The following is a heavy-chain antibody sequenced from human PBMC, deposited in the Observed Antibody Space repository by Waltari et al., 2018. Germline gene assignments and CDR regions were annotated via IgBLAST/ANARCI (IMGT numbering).Heavy chain of an antibody. CDR1: GFTFSNYA. D-gene: IGHD6-19*01. J-gene: IGHJ4*02. Sequence: SLRLSCAASGFTFSNYAMHWVRQAPGKGLDWVAVISYDGSNNADSVKGRFTISRDNSKNTLYLQLNSLRTEDTAAYYCARGAVAVTGAFDYWGRGTLVTVSS. V-gene: IGHV3-30-3*01. CDR3: ARGAVAVTGAFDY. CDR2: ISYDGSN.